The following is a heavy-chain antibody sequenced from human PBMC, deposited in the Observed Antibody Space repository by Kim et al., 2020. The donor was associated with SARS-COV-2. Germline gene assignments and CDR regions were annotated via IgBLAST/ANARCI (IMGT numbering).Heavy chain of an antibody. CDR2: EK. Sequence: EKYYVDVAKGRFSISRDNAKNSMSLQLNSLRAEDTAVYYCARFGVEAGLDFWAQGTLVTVSS. V-gene: IGHV3-7*01. D-gene: IGHD2-8*01. CDR3: ARFGVEAGLDF. J-gene: IGHJ4*02.